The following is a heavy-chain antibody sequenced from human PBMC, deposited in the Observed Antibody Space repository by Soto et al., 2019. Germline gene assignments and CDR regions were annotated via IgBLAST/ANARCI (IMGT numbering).Heavy chain of an antibody. V-gene: IGHV3-23*01. D-gene: IGHD6-6*01. CDR3: AKDEGTSSTVFDY. CDR2: ITATDGNT. CDR1: GFNFKAYA. J-gene: IGHJ4*02. Sequence: EVQLLESGGASVQPGGSLRLSCVDSGFNFKAYAMGWVRQAPGKGLEWVSSITATDGNTYYADSVRGRFTISRDNSRNSLFLQMNGLRPEDSALYYCAKDEGTSSTVFDYWGQGTLVTVSS.